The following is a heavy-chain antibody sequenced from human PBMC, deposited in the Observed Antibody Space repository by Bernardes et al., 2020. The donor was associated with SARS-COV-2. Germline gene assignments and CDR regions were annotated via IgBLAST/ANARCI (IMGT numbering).Heavy chain of an antibody. J-gene: IGHJ4*02. CDR3: ARDYGPYDGADY. CDR2: IYASGST. V-gene: IGHV4-61*02. Sequence: SEPLSLTCTVSGASISSSIYYWNWIRQPAGKGLEWIGRIYASGSTSYNPSLKSRVTISVDTSKNQFSLKLSSVTAADTAVYYCARDYGPYDGADYWGQGTLVTVSS. D-gene: IGHD3-10*01. CDR1: GASISSSIYY.